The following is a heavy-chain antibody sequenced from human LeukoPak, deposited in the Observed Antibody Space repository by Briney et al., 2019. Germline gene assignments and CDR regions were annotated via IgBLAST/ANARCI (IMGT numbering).Heavy chain of an antibody. CDR3: ARVDIMGATWGQFDY. CDR1: GGSISSYY. Sequence: SETLSLTCTVSGGSISSYYWSWIRQPPGKGLEWIGYIYYSGSTNYNPSLKSRVTISVDTSKDQFSLKLSSVTAADTAVYYCARVDIMGATWGQFDYWGQGTLVTVSS. V-gene: IGHV4-59*01. CDR2: IYYSGST. J-gene: IGHJ4*02. D-gene: IGHD1-26*01.